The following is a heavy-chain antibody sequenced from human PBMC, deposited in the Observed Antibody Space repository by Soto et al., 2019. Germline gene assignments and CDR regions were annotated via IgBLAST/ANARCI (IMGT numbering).Heavy chain of an antibody. D-gene: IGHD2-2*01. V-gene: IGHV3-43*01. Sequence: EVQLVESGGVVVQTGGSLRLSCAASGFTFDDYTMHWVRQAPGKGLAWVSLISWDGGSTYYADSVKGRFTISRDNSKNSLDLQMNRVITEDIGLYYWIRGRVFAVVSYLGDAFDIWGQGTMVNDFS. CDR3: IRGRVFAVVSYLGDAFDI. CDR2: ISWDGGST. CDR1: GFTFDDYT. J-gene: IGHJ3*02.